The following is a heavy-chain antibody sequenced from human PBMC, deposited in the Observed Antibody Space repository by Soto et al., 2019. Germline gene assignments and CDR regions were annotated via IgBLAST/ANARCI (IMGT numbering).Heavy chain of an antibody. CDR1: GGSISRYY. V-gene: IGHV4-4*07. CDR2: IYTSGST. D-gene: IGHD2-2*01. CDR3: ARGGYCSSTSCYSEDYYYYGMDV. Sequence: SETLSLTCTVSGGSISRYYWSWMRQPAGKGLEWIGRIYTSGSTNYNPSLKSRVTMSVDTSKNQFSLKLSSVTAADTAVYYCARGGYCSSTSCYSEDYYYYGMDVWGQGTTVTVSS. J-gene: IGHJ6*02.